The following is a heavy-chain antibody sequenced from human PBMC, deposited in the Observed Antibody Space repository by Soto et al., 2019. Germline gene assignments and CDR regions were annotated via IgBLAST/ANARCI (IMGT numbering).Heavy chain of an antibody. CDR3: ARALWGPAGHINWFHP. Sequence: SETLSLTCTVSGGSISSGDYYWSWIRQPPGKGLEWIGYIYYSGSTYYNPSLKSRVTISVDTSKNQFSLKLSSVTAAYTVVFYCARALWGPAGHINWFHPWGQGTLVT. D-gene: IGHD2-2*01. CDR1: GGSISSGDYY. CDR2: IYYSGST. J-gene: IGHJ5*02. V-gene: IGHV4-30-4*02.